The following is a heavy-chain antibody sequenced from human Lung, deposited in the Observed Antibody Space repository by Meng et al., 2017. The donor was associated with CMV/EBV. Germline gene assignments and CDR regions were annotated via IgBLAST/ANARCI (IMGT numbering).Heavy chain of an antibody. CDR1: DYSISSGFY. J-gene: IGHJ4*02. CDR2: IHHTGSS. V-gene: IGHV4-38-2*02. Sequence: SETLSLTCTVSDYSISSGFYWGCVRQPQGKGLEWVGSIHHTGSSYYNPSLKSRVTLSVDTSKNQFSLKVTSVTAADTAVYYCARGIFGVVDYWGQGTLVXVSS. CDR3: ARGIFGVVDY. D-gene: IGHD3-3*01.